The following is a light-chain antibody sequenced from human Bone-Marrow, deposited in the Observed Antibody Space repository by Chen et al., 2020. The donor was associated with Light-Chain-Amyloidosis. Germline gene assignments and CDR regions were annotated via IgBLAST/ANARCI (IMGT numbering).Light chain of an antibody. J-gene: IGLJ2*01. Sequence: SYELTQPPSVSVSPGQTARITCSGDDLPTKYAYWYQQKPGQAPVLVIHRDTERPSGISERFSGARSGTTATLKISGVQEEDEADYHSQSADSSGTYEVIFGGGTKLTVL. V-gene: IGLV3-25*03. CDR2: RDT. CDR3: QSADSSGTYEVI. CDR1: DLPTKY.